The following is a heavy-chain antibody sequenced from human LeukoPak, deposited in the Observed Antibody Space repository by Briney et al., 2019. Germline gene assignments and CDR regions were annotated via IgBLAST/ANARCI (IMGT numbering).Heavy chain of an antibody. V-gene: IGHV4-61*02. J-gene: IGHJ4*02. D-gene: IGHD3-16*02. CDR2: IYNSGST. Sequence: SQTLSLTCTVSGGSISSGSYYWSWIRQPAGKGLEWIGRIYNSGSTNYNPSLKSRVTISVDTSKNQFSLKLSSVTAADTAVYYCAREDIYDYVWGSYRLHWGQGTLVTVSS. CDR3: AREDIYDYVWGSYRLH. CDR1: GGSISSGSYY.